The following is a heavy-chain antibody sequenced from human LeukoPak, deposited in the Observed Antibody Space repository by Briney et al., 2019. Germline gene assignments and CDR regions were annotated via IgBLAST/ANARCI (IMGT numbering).Heavy chain of an antibody. V-gene: IGHV4-31*03. CDR2: IYYSGPT. J-gene: IGHJ4*02. Sequence: PSQTLSLTCTVSGGSISSGGYYWSWIRQHPGKGLEWSGGIYYSGPTYYNPSLKSRVAISVDTSKNQFSLKLSSVTAADTAVYYCARTGTVVVPAAIWGQGTLVTVSS. D-gene: IGHD2-2*02. CDR1: GGSISSGGYY. CDR3: ARTGTVVVPAAI.